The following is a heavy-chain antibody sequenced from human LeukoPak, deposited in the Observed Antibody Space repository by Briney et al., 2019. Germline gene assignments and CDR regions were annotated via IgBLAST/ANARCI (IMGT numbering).Heavy chain of an antibody. CDR2: IKSKTDGETT. CDR1: GFTFTNAW. D-gene: IGHD3-10*01. V-gene: IGHV3-15*01. J-gene: IGHJ4*02. CDR3: TTDLGTYYHGSQRLIPIDY. Sequence: PGGSLRLSYVDSGFTFTNAWMSWVRQAPGEGLEWIGRIKSKTDGETTNYAEPVRGRFTISRDDSKSAVYLQMNSLKIEDTAVYYCTTDLGTYYHGSQRLIPIDYWGQGTLVTVSS.